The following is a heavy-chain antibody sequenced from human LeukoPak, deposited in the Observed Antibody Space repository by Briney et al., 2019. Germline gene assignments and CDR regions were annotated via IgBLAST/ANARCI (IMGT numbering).Heavy chain of an antibody. V-gene: IGHV4-39*07. CDR3: AKSNGYGLIDI. CDR1: GGSISSYY. Sequence: KPSETLSLTCTVSGGSISSYYWGWVRQPPGKALEWIGNIFYTGSTYYSPSLKSRVTISLDTSRNQFSLRLNSVTAADTAVYYCAKSNGYGLIDIWGQGTMVTVSS. J-gene: IGHJ3*02. CDR2: IFYTGST. D-gene: IGHD3-10*01.